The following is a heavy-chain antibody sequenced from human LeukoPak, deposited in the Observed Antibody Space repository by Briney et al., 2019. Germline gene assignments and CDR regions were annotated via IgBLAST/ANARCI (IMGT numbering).Heavy chain of an antibody. J-gene: IGHJ5*02. CDR2: ISNSSSYT. CDR3: ARAKIWFGESNWFDP. Sequence: GGSLRLSCAASGFTFSDYYMSWIRQAPGKGLEWVSYISNSSSYTNYADSVKGRFTISRDNAKNSLYLQMNSLRAEDTAVYYCARAKIWFGESNWFDPWGQGTLVTVSS. CDR1: GFTFSDYY. V-gene: IGHV3-11*06. D-gene: IGHD3-10*01.